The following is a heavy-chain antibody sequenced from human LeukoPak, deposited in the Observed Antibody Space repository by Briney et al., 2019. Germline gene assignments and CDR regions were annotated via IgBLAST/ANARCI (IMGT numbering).Heavy chain of an antibody. CDR1: GYTFTGYY. V-gene: IGHV1-2*06. D-gene: IGHD3-22*01. CDR2: INPNSGGT. J-gene: IGHJ3*02. Sequence: ASVKVSCTASGYTFTGYYMHWVRQAPGQGLEWMGRINPNSGGTNYAQKFQGRVTITADESTSTAYMELGSLRSEDTAVYYCARPIVVVSGAFDIWGQGTMVTVSS. CDR3: ARPIVVVSGAFDI.